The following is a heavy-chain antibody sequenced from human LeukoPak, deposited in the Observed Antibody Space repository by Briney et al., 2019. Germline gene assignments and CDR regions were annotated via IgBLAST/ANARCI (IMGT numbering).Heavy chain of an antibody. CDR3: ARAPPVEYCSSTSCYRGYYYYYYMDV. CDR2: INHSGST. Sequence: SETLSLTCAAYGGSFSGYYWSWIRQPPGKGLEWIGEINHSGSTNYNPSLKGRVTISVDTSKNQFSLKLSSVTAADTAVYYCARAPPVEYCSSTSCYRGYYYYYYMDVWGKGTTVTVSS. V-gene: IGHV4-34*01. D-gene: IGHD2-2*01. J-gene: IGHJ6*03. CDR1: GGSFSGYY.